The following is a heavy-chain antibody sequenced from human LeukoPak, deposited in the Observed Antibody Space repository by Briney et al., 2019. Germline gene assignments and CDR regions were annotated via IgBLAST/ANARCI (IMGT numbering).Heavy chain of an antibody. CDR3: ARGPRTIFGVVIIKDYYYGMDV. CDR1: GYTFTNFG. V-gene: IGHV1-18*01. CDR2: ISAYNGNT. Sequence: ASVKVSCKASGYTFTNFGISWVRQAPGQGLEWMGWISAYNGNTNYAQRLQGRVTMTTDTSTSTAYMELRSLRSEDTAVYYCARGPRTIFGVVIIKDYYYGMDVWGQGTTVTVSS. D-gene: IGHD3-3*01. J-gene: IGHJ6*02.